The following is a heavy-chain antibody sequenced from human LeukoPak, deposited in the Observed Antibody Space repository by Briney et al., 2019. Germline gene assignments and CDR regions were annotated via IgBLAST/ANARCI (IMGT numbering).Heavy chain of an antibody. Sequence: SETLSLTCTVSDGSVSSGSYYWSWIRQPPGKGLEWIGYIYYSGSTNYNPSLKSRVTISVDTSKNQFSLKLSSVTAADTAVYYCARDRCSSTSCYVDYWGQGTLVTVSS. CDR1: DGSVSSGSYY. D-gene: IGHD2-2*01. J-gene: IGHJ4*02. CDR3: ARDRCSSTSCYVDY. CDR2: IYYSGST. V-gene: IGHV4-61*01.